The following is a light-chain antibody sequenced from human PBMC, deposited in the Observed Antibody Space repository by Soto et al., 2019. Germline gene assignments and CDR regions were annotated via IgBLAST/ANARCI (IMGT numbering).Light chain of an antibody. V-gene: IGKV3-15*01. Sequence: EIVMTQSPATLSVSPGERATLSCRASQSVSSNLAWYQQKPGQAPRLLIYGASTRATGIPARFSGSRSGTEFTLTISSLQSEYFAFYYCQQYNNWPPWTFGQGPKVESK. J-gene: IGKJ1*01. CDR3: QQYNNWPPWT. CDR1: QSVSSN. CDR2: GAS.